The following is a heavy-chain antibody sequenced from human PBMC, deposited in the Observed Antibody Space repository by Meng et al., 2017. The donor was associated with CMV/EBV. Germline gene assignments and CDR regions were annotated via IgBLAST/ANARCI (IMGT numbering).Heavy chain of an antibody. Sequence: SETLSLTCAVYGGSFSGYYWSWIRQPPGKGLGWIGEINHSVSTNYNPSLKSRVTISVDTSKNQFSLKLSSVTAADTAVYYCARLSRWLRRGYGMDVWGQGTTVTVSS. J-gene: IGHJ6*02. CDR2: INHSVST. CDR3: ARLSRWLRRGYGMDV. CDR1: GGSFSGYY. V-gene: IGHV4-34*01. D-gene: IGHD5-12*01.